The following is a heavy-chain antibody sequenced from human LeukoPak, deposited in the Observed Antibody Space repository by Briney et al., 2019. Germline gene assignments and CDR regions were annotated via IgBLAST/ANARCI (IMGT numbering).Heavy chain of an antibody. CDR1: GVSISSYY. Sequence: PSETLSLTCAVSGVSISSYYWSWIRQPAGKGLEWVGRIYTSWSTNYNPSLESRVTMSVDTSRNQFSLKLSSVTAADTAVYYCARDGYFYDSNGYRYFDYWGQGTLVSVSS. J-gene: IGHJ4*02. CDR3: ARDGYFYDSNGYRYFDY. D-gene: IGHD3-22*01. V-gene: IGHV4-4*07. CDR2: IYTSWST.